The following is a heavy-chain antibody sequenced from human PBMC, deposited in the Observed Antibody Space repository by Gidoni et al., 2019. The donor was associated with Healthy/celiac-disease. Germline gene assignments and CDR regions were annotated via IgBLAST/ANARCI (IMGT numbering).Heavy chain of an antibody. J-gene: IGHJ4*02. V-gene: IGHV1-69*01. CDR2: IIPIFGTA. CDR3: AREDAADRLFDY. Sequence: QVQLVQSGEEVKKPGSSVKVSCTASGGAFSSYAISWVRQAPGQGLEWMGGIIPIFGTANYAQKFQGRVTITADESTSTAYMELSSLRSEDTAVYYCAREDAADRLFDYWGQGTLVTVSS. D-gene: IGHD3-22*01. CDR1: GGAFSSYA.